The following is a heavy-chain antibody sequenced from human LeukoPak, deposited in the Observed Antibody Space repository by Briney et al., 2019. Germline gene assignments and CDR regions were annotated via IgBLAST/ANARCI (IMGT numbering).Heavy chain of an antibody. CDR1: GFTFSSYW. CDR3: ARVGRPDYNSGSRLQSGMDV. V-gene: IGHV3-7*03. CDR2: IKQDRSEK. J-gene: IGHJ6*02. D-gene: IGHD1-26*01. Sequence: PGGSLRLSCAASGFTFSSYWMSWVRQALGKGLEWVANIKQDRSEKYYVDSVKGRFTISRDNAKNSLYLQMNSLRVEDTAVYYCARVGRPDYNSGSRLQSGMDVWGQGTTVTVSS.